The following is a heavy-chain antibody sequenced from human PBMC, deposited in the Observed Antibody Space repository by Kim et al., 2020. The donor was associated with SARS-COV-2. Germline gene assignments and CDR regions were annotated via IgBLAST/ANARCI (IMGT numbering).Heavy chain of an antibody. CDR2: ARDKTKSYTT. CDR3: VRVDHSSGYSFDL. Sequence: GGSLRLSCAASGFTFSDHYMDWVRQAPGKGLEWVGRARDKTKSYTTEYAASVKGRFTFLRDDSRNLRFLQMNSLKTEDTAVYYCVRVDHSSGYSFDLWGRGTLVIVSS. V-gene: IGHV3-72*01. J-gene: IGHJ4*02. CDR1: GFTFSDHY. D-gene: IGHD3-22*01.